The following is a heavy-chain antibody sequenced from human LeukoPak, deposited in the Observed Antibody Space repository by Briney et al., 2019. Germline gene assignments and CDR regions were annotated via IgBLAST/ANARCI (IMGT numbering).Heavy chain of an antibody. CDR3: AKVRTGDSPNYYYFYYMDV. V-gene: IGHV3-30-3*01. CDR1: GFTFSSYA. CDR2: ISYDGSNK. D-gene: IGHD7-27*01. J-gene: IGHJ6*03. Sequence: PGGSLRLSCAASGFTFSSYAMHWVRQAPGKGLEWVAVISYDGSNKYYADSVKGRFTISRDNSKNTLYLQMNSLRAEDTALYYCAKVRTGDSPNYYYFYYMDVWGKGTTVTVSS.